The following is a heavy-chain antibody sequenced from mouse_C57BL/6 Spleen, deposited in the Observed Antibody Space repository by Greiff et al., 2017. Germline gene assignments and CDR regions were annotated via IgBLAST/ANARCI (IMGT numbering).Heavy chain of an antibody. V-gene: IGHV1-81*01. D-gene: IGHD2-4*01. CDR2: IYPRSGNT. CDR1: GYTFTSYG. J-gene: IGHJ2*01. Sequence: QVQLQQSGAELARPGASVKLSCKASGYTFTSYGISWVKQRTGQGLEWIGEIYPRSGNTYYNEKFKGKATLTADKSSSTAYMELRSLTSEDSAVYFCAKGGYDYDEDYFDYWGQGTTLTVSS. CDR3: AKGGYDYDEDYFDY.